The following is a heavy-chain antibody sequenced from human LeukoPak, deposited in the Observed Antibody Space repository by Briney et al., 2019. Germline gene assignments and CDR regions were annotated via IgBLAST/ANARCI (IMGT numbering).Heavy chain of an antibody. Sequence: GGSLRLSCAVSGFTFSSYEMNWVRQAPGKGLEWVSYISSSGSTIYYADSVKGRFTISRDNAKNSPYLQMNSLRAEDTAVYYCARLRSLDCSGVSCYTGYMDVWGKGTTVTVSS. V-gene: IGHV3-48*03. CDR1: GFTFSSYE. CDR3: ARLRSLDCSGVSCYTGYMDV. D-gene: IGHD2-15*01. CDR2: ISSSGSTI. J-gene: IGHJ6*03.